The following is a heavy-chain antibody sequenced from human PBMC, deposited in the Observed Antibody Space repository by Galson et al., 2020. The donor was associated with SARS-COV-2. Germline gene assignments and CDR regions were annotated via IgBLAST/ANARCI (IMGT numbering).Heavy chain of an antibody. J-gene: IGHJ6*02. Sequence: TGGSLRLSCEASGFPITNYWMHWVRRAPGKGLVWVSRIDPDGSRTSYADSVRGRFTISRDNARNTLYLQMSSLRAEDTAVYYCTRSFFDFWSAARGMDVWGQGTTVIASS. CDR3: TRSFFDFWSAARGMDV. V-gene: IGHV3-74*01. CDR1: GFPITNYW. CDR2: IDPDGSRT. D-gene: IGHD3-3*01.